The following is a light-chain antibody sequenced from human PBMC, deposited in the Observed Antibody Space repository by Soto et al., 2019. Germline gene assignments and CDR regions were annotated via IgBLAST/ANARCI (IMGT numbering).Light chain of an antibody. Sequence: ILLTQSPATLSLSPGDVSTLSCRSSQTVGKNYLAWYQQRPGQAPRLLIHGASSRATGVPDRFSGSGSGTEFTLTIGRLEPEDFAVYYCQQYDTLPRTFGQGTKVDI. CDR1: QTVGKNY. CDR2: GAS. CDR3: QQYDTLPRT. J-gene: IGKJ1*01. V-gene: IGKV3-20*01.